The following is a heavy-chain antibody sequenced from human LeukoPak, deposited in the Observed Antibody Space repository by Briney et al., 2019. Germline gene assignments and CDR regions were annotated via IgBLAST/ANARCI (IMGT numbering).Heavy chain of an antibody. J-gene: IGHJ4*02. CDR3: AREEGFVGYCSSTSCYDDY. Sequence: GASVTVSCKASGYTFTSYGISWVRQAPGQGLEWMGWISAYSGNTNYAQKLQGRVTMTTDTSTSTAYMELRSLRSDDTAVYYCAREEGFVGYCSSTSCYDDYWGQGTLVTVSS. D-gene: IGHD2-2*01. V-gene: IGHV1-18*01. CDR2: ISAYSGNT. CDR1: GYTFTSYG.